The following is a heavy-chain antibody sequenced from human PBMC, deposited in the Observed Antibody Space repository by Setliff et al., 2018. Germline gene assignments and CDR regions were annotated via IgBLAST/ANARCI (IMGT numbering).Heavy chain of an antibody. CDR2: IIPMFGTT. J-gene: IGHJ6*03. Sequence: GASVKVSCKASGGTFSTYAINRVRQAPGQGLEWMGGIIPMFGTTNYARKFQGRVTITADESTITAYMELSSLRSEDTAVYYCARVRDCSGGICHRGFHHYMDVWGKGTTVTVSS. V-gene: IGHV1-69*13. D-gene: IGHD2-15*01. CDR1: GGTFSTYA. CDR3: ARVRDCSGGICHRGFHHYMDV.